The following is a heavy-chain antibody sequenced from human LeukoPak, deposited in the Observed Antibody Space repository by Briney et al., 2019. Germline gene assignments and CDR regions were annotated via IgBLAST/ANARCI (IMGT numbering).Heavy chain of an antibody. D-gene: IGHD3-22*01. J-gene: IGHJ4*02. V-gene: IGHV4-59*01. CDR1: GGSISSYY. Sequence: SETLSLTCTVSGGSISSYYWSWIRQPPGKGLEWIGYIYYSGSTNYHTPLKSRVTISVDTSKNKFSLKLSSMTAADTAVYYCARETPTYYYDSSRAIDYWGQGTLVTVST. CDR2: IYYSGST. CDR3: ARETPTYYYDSSRAIDY.